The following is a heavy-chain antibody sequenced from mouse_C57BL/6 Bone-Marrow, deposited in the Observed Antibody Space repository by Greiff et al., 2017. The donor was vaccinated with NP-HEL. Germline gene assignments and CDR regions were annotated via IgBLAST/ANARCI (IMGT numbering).Heavy chain of an antibody. CDR3: ARGGNYWYYFDY. D-gene: IGHD2-1*01. CDR2: FHPYNDDT. Sequence: VQLQQSGAELVKPGASVKMSCKASGYTFTTYPIEWVKQNHGKSLEWIGNFHPYNDDTAYNEKFKNKATLTVEKSSSTVYLELSRLTSNDSSVYDCARGGNYWYYFDYWGQGTTLTVSS. J-gene: IGHJ2*01. CDR1: GYTFTTYP. V-gene: IGHV1-47*01.